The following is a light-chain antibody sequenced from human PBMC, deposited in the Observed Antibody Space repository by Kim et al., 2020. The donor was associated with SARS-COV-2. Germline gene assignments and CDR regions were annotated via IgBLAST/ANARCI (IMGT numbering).Light chain of an antibody. V-gene: IGLV3-1*01. CDR2: QYT. J-gene: IGLJ3*02. CDR1: ELGEKY. CDR3: QVWDSTTTV. Sequence: SYELTQPPSVSGTPGQTASITCSGDELGEKYVCWYQQRPGQSPVVVIYQYTNRPSGIPERFSGSNSGNTATLTITGTQAMDEADYYCQVWDSTTTVFG.